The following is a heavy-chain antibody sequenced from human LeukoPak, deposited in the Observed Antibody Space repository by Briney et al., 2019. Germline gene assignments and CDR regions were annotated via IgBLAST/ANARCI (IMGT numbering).Heavy chain of an antibody. J-gene: IGHJ4*02. CDR1: GGSISSSSYY. D-gene: IGHD3-10*01. CDR2: IFYSGST. V-gene: IGHV4-39*01. Sequence: RPSETLSLACTVSGGSISSSSYYWGWLRQPPGKGLAWIGNIFYSGSTYYNPSLKSRFTISVDTSRSQFSLKLNSVTAADTAVYYCARLWFGAYYFDYWGQGTLVTVSS. CDR3: ARLWFGAYYFDY.